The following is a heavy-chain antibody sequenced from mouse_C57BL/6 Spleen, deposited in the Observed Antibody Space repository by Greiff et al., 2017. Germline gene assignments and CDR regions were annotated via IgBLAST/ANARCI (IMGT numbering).Heavy chain of an antibody. CDR2: IWGVGSP. Sequence: VQLVESGPGLVAPSQSLSITCTVPGFSLTSYGVDWVRQSPGTGLEWLGVIWGVGSPNYNSALKSRLSISKYNSKSQVFLKMNSLQTDDTAMYYCASGLRRFAYWGQGTLVTVSA. CDR3: ASGLRRFAY. V-gene: IGHV2-6*01. J-gene: IGHJ3*01. CDR1: GFSLTSYG.